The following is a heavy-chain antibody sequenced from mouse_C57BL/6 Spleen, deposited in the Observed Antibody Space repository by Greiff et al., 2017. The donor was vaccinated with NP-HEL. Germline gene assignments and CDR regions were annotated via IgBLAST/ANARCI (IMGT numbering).Heavy chain of an antibody. V-gene: IGHV3-1*01. Sequence: EVKLMESGPGMVKPSQSLSLTCTVTGYSITSGYDWHWIRHFPGNKLEWMGYISYSGSTNYNPSLKSRISITHDTSKNHFFLKLNSVTTEDTATYYCARASSLYSNYGYFDYWGQGTTLTVSS. D-gene: IGHD2-5*01. J-gene: IGHJ2*01. CDR2: ISYSGST. CDR3: ARASSLYSNYGYFDY. CDR1: GYSITSGYD.